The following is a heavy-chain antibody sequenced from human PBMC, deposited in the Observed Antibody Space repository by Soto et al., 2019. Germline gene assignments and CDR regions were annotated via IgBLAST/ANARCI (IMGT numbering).Heavy chain of an antibody. CDR1: GGTFSSYS. V-gene: IGHV1-69*06. D-gene: IGHD3-16*01. CDR2: ITPIFGTV. CDR3: AREGDTREGRGVFFS. J-gene: IGHJ5*02. Sequence: ASVKVSCKASGGTFSSYSFSWVRQAPGQGLEWMGGITPIFGTVHYAQNFRGRVTITADKSTSIVHMELSSLRSEDTAVFYCAREGDTREGRGVFFSWGQGTLVTVSS.